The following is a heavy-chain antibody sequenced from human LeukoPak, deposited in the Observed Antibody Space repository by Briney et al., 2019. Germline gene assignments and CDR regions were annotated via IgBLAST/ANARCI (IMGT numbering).Heavy chain of an antibody. J-gene: IGHJ4*02. CDR2: ISGSGRST. CDR1: RFTLNNYA. Sequence: PGGSLRLSCAASRFTLNNYAMKWVRQAPGKGLEWVSAISGSGRSTYYADSVKGRFTISRDKSINTLYLQMNSLRAEDTAVYYCVTSTCGGDCYSGFDQWGQGTLVTVSS. V-gene: IGHV3-23*01. CDR3: VTSTCGGDCYSGFDQ. D-gene: IGHD2-21*02.